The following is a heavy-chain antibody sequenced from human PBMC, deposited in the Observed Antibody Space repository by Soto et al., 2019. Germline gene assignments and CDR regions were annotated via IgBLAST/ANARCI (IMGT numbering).Heavy chain of an antibody. V-gene: IGHV3-30-3*01. CDR2: ISYDGSNK. Sequence: LRLSCAASGFTFSSYAMHWVRQAPGKGLEWVAVISYDGSNKYYADSVKGRFTISRDNSKNTLYLQMNSLRAEDTAVYYCARGEYCSSTSCYPALDYWGQGTLVTVSS. D-gene: IGHD2-2*01. CDR3: ARGEYCSSTSCYPALDY. J-gene: IGHJ4*02. CDR1: GFTFSSYA.